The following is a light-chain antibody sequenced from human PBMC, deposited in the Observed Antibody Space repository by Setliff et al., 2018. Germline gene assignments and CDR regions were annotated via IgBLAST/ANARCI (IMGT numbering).Light chain of an antibody. CDR1: SSDVGGYNY. Sequence: QSVLTQPASVSGSPGQSITISCTGTSSDVGGYNYVSWYQQYPGKAPKLMLSDVNNRPSGVSGRFSGSKSGNTASLTISGLQAEDEAVYYCSSNTNSATLFVFGGGTKVTVL. J-gene: IGLJ2*01. CDR3: SSNTNSATLFV. V-gene: IGLV2-14*01. CDR2: DVN.